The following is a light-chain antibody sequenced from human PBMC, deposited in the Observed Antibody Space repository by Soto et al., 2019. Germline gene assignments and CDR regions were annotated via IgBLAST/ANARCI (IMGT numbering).Light chain of an antibody. J-gene: IGKJ1*01. CDR3: QQSHSPPWT. CDR2: AAA. Sequence: DIQMTQSPSSLSASVGDRVTITCRASQSIGNYLNWYQGKPGKAPKVLIFAAATLQGGVPSRFRGSGSGTDFTLTISSLQPDDFAVYYCQQSHSPPWTFGQGTRVDIK. CDR1: QSIGNY. V-gene: IGKV1-39*01.